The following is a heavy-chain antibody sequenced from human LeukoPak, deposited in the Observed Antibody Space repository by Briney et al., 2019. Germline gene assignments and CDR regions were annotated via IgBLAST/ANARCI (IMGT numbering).Heavy chain of an antibody. Sequence: GASAKVSCKASGYTFTSYGISWVRQAPGPGLEWMGWISAYNGNTNYAQKLQGRVTMTTDTSTITAYMELRSLRSDDTAVYYCAGLRVPSPQLLWFGELSGPWFDPWGQGTLVTVSS. CDR1: GYTFTSYG. CDR3: AGLRVPSPQLLWFGELSGPWFDP. CDR2: ISAYNGNT. J-gene: IGHJ5*02. V-gene: IGHV1-18*01. D-gene: IGHD3-10*01.